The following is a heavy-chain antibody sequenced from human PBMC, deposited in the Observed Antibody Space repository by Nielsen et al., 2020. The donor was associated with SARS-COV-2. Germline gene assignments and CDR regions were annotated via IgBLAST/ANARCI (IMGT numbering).Heavy chain of an antibody. D-gene: IGHD6-19*01. CDR1: GGTFSSYA. CDR2: IIPIFGTP. J-gene: IGHJ4*02. V-gene: IGHV1-69*13. CDR3: AAYGQYSSGWQRLDY. Sequence: SVQVSCKASGGTFSSYAINWVRQAPGQGLEWMGGIIPIFGTPNYAQKFQGRLTITADEFTNTAHMELSSLRSEDTAMYYCAAYGQYSSGWQRLDYWGQGTLVTVSS.